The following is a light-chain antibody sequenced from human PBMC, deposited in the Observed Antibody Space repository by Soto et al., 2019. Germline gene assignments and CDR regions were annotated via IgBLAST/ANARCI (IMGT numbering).Light chain of an antibody. CDR1: QSITNR. J-gene: IGKJ1*01. CDR2: DAS. V-gene: IGKV1-5*01. Sequence: DIQMTQSPSILSASVGDRVTITCRASQSITNRLAWYQQKPGKAPKVLIYDASNLEYGVPSRFSGSGSGTEFTLTISSLQPDDFATYYCQHYNSYSEAFGQGTKVDIK. CDR3: QHYNSYSEA.